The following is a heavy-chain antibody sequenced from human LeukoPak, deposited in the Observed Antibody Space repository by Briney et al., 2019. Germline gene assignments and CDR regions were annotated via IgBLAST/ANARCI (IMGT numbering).Heavy chain of an antibody. CDR2: ISGSGGST. D-gene: IGHD2-2*01. V-gene: IGHV3-23*01. CDR1: GFTFSSYA. Sequence: GGSLRLSCAASGFTFSSYAMSWVRQAPGKGLEWVSAISGSGGSTYYADSVKGRFTISRDNSKNTLYLQMNSLRAEDTAVYYCAKDGRYCSSTSCYLSSFQHWGQGTLVTVSS. CDR3: AKDGRYCSSTSCYLSSFQH. J-gene: IGHJ1*01.